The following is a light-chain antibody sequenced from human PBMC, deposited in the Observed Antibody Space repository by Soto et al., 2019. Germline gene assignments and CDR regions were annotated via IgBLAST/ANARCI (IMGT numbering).Light chain of an antibody. J-gene: IGLJ1*01. V-gene: IGLV2-11*01. CDR3: CSYAGSYTSLYV. Sequence: QYALTQPRSVSGSPGQSVTISCTGTSSDVGGYNYVSWYQQHPGKAPKLMIYDVSKRPSGVPDRFSGSKSGNTASLTISGLQAEDEADYYCCSYAGSYTSLYVFGTGTKLTVL. CDR1: SSDVGGYNY. CDR2: DVS.